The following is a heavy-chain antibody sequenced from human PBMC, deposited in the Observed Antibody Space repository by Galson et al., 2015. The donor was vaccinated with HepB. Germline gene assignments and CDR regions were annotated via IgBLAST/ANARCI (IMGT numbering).Heavy chain of an antibody. V-gene: IGHV3-30*04. CDR3: ARDRRVEVVVAATLDY. CDR2: ISHDGNKK. CDR1: GFSFSSYA. J-gene: IGHJ4*02. Sequence: SLRLSCAASGFSFSSYATHWVRRAPGKGLEWVAVISHDGNKKYYADSVRGRFTISRDNSKNTIYIEMNRLSAEDTATYYCARDRRVEVVVAATLDYWGQGTLLTVSS. D-gene: IGHD2-15*01.